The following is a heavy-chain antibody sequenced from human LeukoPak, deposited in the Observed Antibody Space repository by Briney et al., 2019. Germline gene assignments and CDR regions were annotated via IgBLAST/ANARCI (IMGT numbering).Heavy chain of an antibody. CDR3: ARDNWVYDYDNSGYYHFDY. CDR2: ISVYNGNT. Sequence: PLASVKVSCKASGYTFTSYGISWVRQAPGQGLEWMGWISVYNGNTNYAQDLQGRVTMTTDTSTTTAYMEVRSLRSDDTAVYYCARDNWVYDYDNSGYYHFDYWGQGTLVTVSS. D-gene: IGHD3-22*01. CDR1: GYTFTSYG. V-gene: IGHV1-18*01. J-gene: IGHJ4*02.